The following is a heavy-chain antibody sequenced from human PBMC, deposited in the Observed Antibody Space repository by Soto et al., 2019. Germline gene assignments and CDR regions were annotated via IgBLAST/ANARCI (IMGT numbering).Heavy chain of an antibody. V-gene: IGHV3-30*18. CDR3: AKDTYYYSSSGYYVFDS. Sequence: GGSLRLSCAASGFTFSAYGIHWVRQAPGKGLEWVAVVSHDESKTNNADSVKGRFTIYRENSKDTVYLKKNRLRTEDTAVYYCAKDTYYYSSSGYYVFDSWGQGT. CDR2: VSHDESKT. D-gene: IGHD3-22*01. CDR1: GFTFSAYG. J-gene: IGHJ4*02.